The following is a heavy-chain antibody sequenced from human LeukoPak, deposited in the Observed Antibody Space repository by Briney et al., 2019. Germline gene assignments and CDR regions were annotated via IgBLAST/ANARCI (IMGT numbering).Heavy chain of an antibody. CDR3: ARGLRKAFDI. J-gene: IGHJ3*02. CDR1: GYTFTIYD. Sequence: ASVRVSFKASGYTFTIYDINWVRQATGQGLEWMGWMNPNSGNTGYAQKFQGRVTMTRNTSISTAYMELSSLRSEDTAVYYCARGLRKAFDIWGQGTMVTVSS. CDR2: MNPNSGNT. V-gene: IGHV1-8*01.